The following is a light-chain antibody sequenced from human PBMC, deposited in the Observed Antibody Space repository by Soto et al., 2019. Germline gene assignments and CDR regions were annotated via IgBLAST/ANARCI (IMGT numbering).Light chain of an antibody. CDR3: SSCTHTISCV. CDR2: DVS. J-gene: IGLJ1*01. Sequence: QSVLTQPASVSGSPGQSITISCTGTSSDVGGYNSVSWYQQHPGKAPKLMIYDVSNRPSGVSNRFSGSKSGNTASLTISGLQAEDEADYYCSSCTHTISCVFGTGTKVTVL. V-gene: IGLV2-14*03. CDR1: SSDVGGYNS.